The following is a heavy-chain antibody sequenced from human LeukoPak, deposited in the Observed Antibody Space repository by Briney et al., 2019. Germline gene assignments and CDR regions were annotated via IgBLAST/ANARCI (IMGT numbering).Heavy chain of an antibody. CDR2: IYYSGST. CDR1: GGSISSYY. Sequence: PSETLSLTCTVSGGSISSYYWSWIRQPPGKGLEWIGYIYYSGSTNYNPSLKSRVTISVDTSKNQFSLKLSSVTAADTAVYYCARVSGAERHSGSYYYYYGMDVWGQGTTVTVSS. D-gene: IGHD1-26*01. CDR3: ARVSGAERHSGSYYYYYGMDV. V-gene: IGHV4-59*01. J-gene: IGHJ6*02.